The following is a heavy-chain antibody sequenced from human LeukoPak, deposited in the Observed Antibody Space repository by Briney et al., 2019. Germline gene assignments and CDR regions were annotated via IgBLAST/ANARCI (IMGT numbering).Heavy chain of an antibody. CDR2: IYYSGST. V-gene: IGHV4-39*07. Sequence: PSETLSLTCTVSGGSISSSSYYWGWIRQPPGKGLEWIGSIYYSGSTYYNPSLKSRVTISVDTSKNQFSLKLSSVTAADTAVYYCARASEGGIVGATPDYWGQGTLVTVSS. CDR1: GGSISSSSYY. CDR3: ARASEGGIVGATPDY. J-gene: IGHJ4*02. D-gene: IGHD1-26*01.